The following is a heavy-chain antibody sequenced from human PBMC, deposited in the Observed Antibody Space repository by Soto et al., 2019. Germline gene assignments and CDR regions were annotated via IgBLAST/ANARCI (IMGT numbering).Heavy chain of an antibody. J-gene: IGHJ4*02. CDR3: TRYYYESSGYYVY. D-gene: IGHD3-22*01. CDR2: ISYDGSNK. CDR1: GFTFSSYG. Sequence: PXGSLILSCAASGFTFSSYGMHLVRQAPGKGLEWVAVISYDGSNKYYADSVKGRFTISRDNSKNTLYLQMNSLRAEDTAVYYCTRYYYESSGYYVYWGQGALVTVSS. V-gene: IGHV3-30*03.